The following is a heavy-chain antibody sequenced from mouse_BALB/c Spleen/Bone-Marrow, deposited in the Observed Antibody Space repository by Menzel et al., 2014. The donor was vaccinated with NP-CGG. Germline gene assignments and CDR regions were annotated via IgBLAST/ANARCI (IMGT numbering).Heavy chain of an antibody. CDR1: GYAFTSYS. V-gene: IGHV1S135*01. D-gene: IGHD1-1*01. Sequence: EVQLVESGPELVKPGASVKVSCKASGYAFTSYSLYWVKQSHGKSLEWIGYIDPYNGGTSYNQKFKGKATLTVDKSSSTAYMHLNSLTSEDSAVYYCVREDYGSGFAYWGQGTLVTVSA. CDR2: IDPYNGGT. J-gene: IGHJ3*01. CDR3: VREDYGSGFAY.